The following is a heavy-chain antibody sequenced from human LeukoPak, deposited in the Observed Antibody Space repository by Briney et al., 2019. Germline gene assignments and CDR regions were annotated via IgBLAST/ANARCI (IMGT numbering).Heavy chain of an antibody. D-gene: IGHD6-13*01. J-gene: IGHJ4*02. Sequence: GGSLRLSCAASGFTFSSYSMNWVRQAPGKGLEWVSSISSGSSFIYYADSVKGRFTISRDNAKNSLYLQMNSLRAEDTAVYYRARDSSAADFDYWGQGTLVTVSS. CDR3: ARDSSAADFDY. CDR1: GFTFSSYS. CDR2: ISSGSSFI. V-gene: IGHV3-21*01.